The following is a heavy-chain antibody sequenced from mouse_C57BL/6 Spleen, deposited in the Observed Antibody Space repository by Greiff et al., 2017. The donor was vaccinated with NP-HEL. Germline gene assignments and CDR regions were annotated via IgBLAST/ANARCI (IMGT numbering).Heavy chain of an antibody. Sequence: VQLQQSGAELVKPVSSVPLSLHSSGYAFSSYWMNWVKQRPGKGLEWIGQIYPGDGDTHYNGKFKGKATLTADKSSSTAYMQLSSLTSEDSAVYFCARDGSSYNFAYWGQGTTLTVSS. D-gene: IGHD1-1*01. J-gene: IGHJ2*01. V-gene: IGHV1-80*01. CDR1: GYAFSSYW. CDR3: ARDGSSYNFAY. CDR2: IYPGDGDT.